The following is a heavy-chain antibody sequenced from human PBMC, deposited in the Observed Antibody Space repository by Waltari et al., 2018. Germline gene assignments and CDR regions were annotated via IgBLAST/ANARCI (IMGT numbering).Heavy chain of an antibody. Sequence: QVQLQESGPGLVKPSETLSLTCTVSGGSISSYYWSWIRQPPGKGLEWIGYIYYSGSTNYNPSLKSRVTISVDTSKNQFSRKLSSVTAADTAVYYCARGTGTGAITFDYWGQGTLVTVSS. CDR1: GGSISSYY. D-gene: IGHD2-2*01. J-gene: IGHJ4*02. V-gene: IGHV4-59*01. CDR3: ARGTGTGAITFDY. CDR2: IYYSGST.